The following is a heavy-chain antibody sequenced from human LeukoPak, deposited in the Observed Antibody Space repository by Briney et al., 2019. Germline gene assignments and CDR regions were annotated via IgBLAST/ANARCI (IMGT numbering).Heavy chain of an antibody. CDR2: IYYSGST. D-gene: IGHD5-24*01. V-gene: IGHV4-39*01. CDR3: ARHWRDGYHFDC. CDR1: GGSISSSSYY. Sequence: SETLSLTCTVSGGSISSSSYYWGWIRQPPGKGLEWIGSIYYSGSTYYNPSLKSRVTISVDTSNNQFFLKLSSVTAADTAVYYCARHWRDGYHFDCWGQGTLVTVSS. J-gene: IGHJ4*02.